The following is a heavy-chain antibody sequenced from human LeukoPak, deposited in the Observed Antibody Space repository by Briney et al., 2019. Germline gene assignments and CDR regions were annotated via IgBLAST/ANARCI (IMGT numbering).Heavy chain of an antibody. J-gene: IGHJ4*02. CDR3: ARAYYYDSSGYYYVDYFDY. CDR1: GYTFTSYG. D-gene: IGHD3-22*01. CDR2: ISAYNGNT. V-gene: IGHV1-18*01. Sequence: ASVKVSCKASGYTFTSYGISWVRQAPGQGLEWMGRISAYNGNTNYAQKLQGRVTMTTDTSTSTAYMELRSLRSDDTAVYYCARAYYYDSSGYYYVDYFDYWGQGTLVTVSS.